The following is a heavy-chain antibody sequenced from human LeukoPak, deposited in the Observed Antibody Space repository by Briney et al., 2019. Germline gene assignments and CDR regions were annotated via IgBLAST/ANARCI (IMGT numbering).Heavy chain of an antibody. D-gene: IGHD6-19*01. V-gene: IGHV3-7*01. CDR3: ARPLRSTGWYIYFHL. J-gene: IGHJ1*01. CDR2: IKQDGSEK. Sequence: PGGSLRLSCAASGFTFKNYWMSWVRQAPGKGLEWVANIKQDGSEKYYVDSVKGRFTISRDNAKNSLYLQMNSLRAEDTAVYYCARPLRSTGWYIYFHLWGQGPLRTVSS. CDR1: GFTFKNYW.